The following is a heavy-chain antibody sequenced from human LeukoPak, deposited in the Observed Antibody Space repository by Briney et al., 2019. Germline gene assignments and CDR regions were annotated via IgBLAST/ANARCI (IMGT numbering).Heavy chain of an antibody. J-gene: IGHJ4*02. CDR3: AREEDVDTAMVTDY. CDR2: INPNSGGT. D-gene: IGHD5-18*01. V-gene: IGHV1-2*02. CDR1: GYTFTGYY. Sequence: ASVKVSCKASGYTFTGYYMHWVRQAPGQGLEWMGWINPNSGGTNYAQKFQGRVTMTRDTSISTAYVELSRLRSDDTAVYYCAREEDVDTAMVTDYWGQGTLVTVSS.